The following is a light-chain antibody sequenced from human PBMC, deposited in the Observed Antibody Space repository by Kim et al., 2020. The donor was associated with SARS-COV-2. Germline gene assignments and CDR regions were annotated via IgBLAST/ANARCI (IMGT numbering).Light chain of an antibody. CDR1: NSNIGSNT. Sequence: GQRISISCSGRNSNIGSNTVKWYQQFPGAAPKLLIYSDNQRPSGVPDRFSASKSGTSASLAISGLHSEDEADYYCAAWDDSLNGCVFGTGTKVTVL. V-gene: IGLV1-44*01. J-gene: IGLJ1*01. CDR3: AAWDDSLNGCV. CDR2: SDN.